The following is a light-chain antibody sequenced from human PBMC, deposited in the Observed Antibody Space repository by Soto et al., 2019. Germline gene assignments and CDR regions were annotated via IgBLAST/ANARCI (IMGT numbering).Light chain of an antibody. J-gene: IGKJ1*01. CDR3: QQYGSTPWT. V-gene: IGKV3D-20*01. CDR2: DAT. CDR1: QRVSNNF. Sequence: VVLTQFPGTLSLSPGETATLSCGASQRVSNNFLGWYQQKPGLPPRLLIYDATSRANGIPERFSGRGSGTHFTLTISRREPEDFAVYYCQQYGSTPWTFGRGTKVEMK.